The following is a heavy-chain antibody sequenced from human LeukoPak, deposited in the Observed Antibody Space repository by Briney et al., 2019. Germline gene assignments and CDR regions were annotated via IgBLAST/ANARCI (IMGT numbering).Heavy chain of an antibody. CDR2: INHSGST. CDR3: ARGPLGDSSGYPQYDY. V-gene: IGHV4-34*01. Sequence: SETLSLTCAVYGGSFSGYYWSWIRQPPGKGLEWIGEINHSGSTNYNPSLKSRVTISVDTSKNQFSLKLSSVTAADTAVYYCARGPLGDSSGYPQYDYWGQGTLVTVSS. D-gene: IGHD3-22*01. J-gene: IGHJ4*02. CDR1: GGSFSGYY.